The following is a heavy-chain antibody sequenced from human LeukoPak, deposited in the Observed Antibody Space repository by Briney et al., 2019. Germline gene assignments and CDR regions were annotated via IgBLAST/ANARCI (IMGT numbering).Heavy chain of an antibody. CDR1: GDTFIRYG. CDR2: ISTGNGNT. Sequence: ASVKVSCKASGDTFIRYGISWVRQAPGQGLEWMGWISTGNGNTNYGQKFQGRVTMTTDTSTGTAYMELRSLRSDDTAMYYCARANNWNYALGYWGQGTLVTVSP. CDR3: ARANNWNYALGY. J-gene: IGHJ4*02. V-gene: IGHV1-18*01. D-gene: IGHD1-7*01.